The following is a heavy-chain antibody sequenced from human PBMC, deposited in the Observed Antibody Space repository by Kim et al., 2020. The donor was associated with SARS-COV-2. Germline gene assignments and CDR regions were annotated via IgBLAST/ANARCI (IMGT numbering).Heavy chain of an antibody. CDR2: INHSGST. J-gene: IGHJ6*03. D-gene: IGHD3-22*01. CDR3: ARVSRGTMIVVVIPYYYY. V-gene: IGHV4-34*01. CDR1: GGSFSGYY. Sequence: SETLSLTCAVYGGSFSGYYWSWIRQPPGKGLEWIGEINHSGSTNYNPSLKSRVTISVDTSKNQFSLKLSSVTAADTAVYYCARVSRGTMIVVVIPYYYY.